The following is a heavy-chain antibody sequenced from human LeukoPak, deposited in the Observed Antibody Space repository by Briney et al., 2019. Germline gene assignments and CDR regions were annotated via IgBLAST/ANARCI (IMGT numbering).Heavy chain of an antibody. J-gene: IGHJ4*02. Sequence: GGSLRLSCAASGFTVSSNYMSWVRQAPGKGLEWVSVIYSGGSTYYADSVKGRFTISRDNSKNTLYLQMNSLRAEDTAVYYCARDSQGAAAGTDYWGQGTLVTASS. CDR3: ARDSQGAAAGTDY. CDR2: IYSGGST. D-gene: IGHD6-13*01. CDR1: GFTVSSNY. V-gene: IGHV3-66*01.